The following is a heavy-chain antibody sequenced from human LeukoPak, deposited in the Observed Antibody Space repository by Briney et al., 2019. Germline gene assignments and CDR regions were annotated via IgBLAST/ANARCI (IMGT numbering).Heavy chain of an antibody. V-gene: IGHV4-39*01. Sequence: PSETLSLTCTVSGGSISSSDYYWGWIRQPPGKGLEWIGSVFYSGSTYYNPSLQSRVTISVDTSKNQFSLKLTSVTATDTAVYYCANYRMTREYFQHWGQGTLVTVSS. CDR1: GGSISSSDYY. CDR3: ANYRMTREYFQH. D-gene: IGHD3-10*01. J-gene: IGHJ1*01. CDR2: VFYSGST.